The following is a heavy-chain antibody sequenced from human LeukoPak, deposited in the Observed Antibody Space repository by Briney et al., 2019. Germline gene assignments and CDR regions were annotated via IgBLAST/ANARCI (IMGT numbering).Heavy chain of an antibody. CDR3: AKSGAYVIDY. CDR2: ISSSSSYI. J-gene: IGHJ4*02. Sequence: GGSLRLSCAASGFTFSSYSMNWVRQAPGKGLEWVSSISSSSSYIYYADSVKGRFTISRDNSKNTLYLQMNSLKVEDTAIYYCAKSGAYVIDYWGQGTLVTVSS. CDR1: GFTFSSYS. V-gene: IGHV3-21*04. D-gene: IGHD3-10*02.